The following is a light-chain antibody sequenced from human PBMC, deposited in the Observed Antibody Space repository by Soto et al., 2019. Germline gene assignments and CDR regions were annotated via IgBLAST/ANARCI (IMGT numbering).Light chain of an antibody. V-gene: IGKV3-15*01. J-gene: IGKJ1*01. CDR2: GAS. CDR3: QQYKGWPKT. CDR1: ESVSNN. Sequence: EIVMTQSPATLSVSPGERVTLSCWASESVSNNVAWYQQKPGQAPRLLFYGASTRATGIPTRFSASGSGTEFSLTIDSLESEDFAVYYCQQYKGWPKTFGQGTKVEIK.